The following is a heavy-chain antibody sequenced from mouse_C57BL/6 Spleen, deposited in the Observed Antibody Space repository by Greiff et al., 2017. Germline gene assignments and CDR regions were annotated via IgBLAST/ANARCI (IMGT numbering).Heavy chain of an antibody. V-gene: IGHV14-2*01. Sequence: VQLKQSGAALVTPGASVKLSCKASGFNIKDYYMHWVKQRTEQGLEWIGRIDPEDGETKYAPKFQGKATITADTSSNTDYLHLSSLTSEDADVYYCATYYYGSSYWFAYWGQGTLVTVSA. CDR1: GFNIKDYY. D-gene: IGHD1-1*01. CDR3: ATYYYGSSYWFAY. CDR2: IDPEDGET. J-gene: IGHJ3*01.